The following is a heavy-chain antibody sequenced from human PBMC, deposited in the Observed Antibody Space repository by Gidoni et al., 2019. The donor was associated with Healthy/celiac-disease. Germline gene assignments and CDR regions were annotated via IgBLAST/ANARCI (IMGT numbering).Heavy chain of an antibody. Sequence: QVQLVQSGAEVKKPGASVKVSCKASGYTFTSYYMHWVRQAPGQGLEWMGIINPSGGSTSYAQKFQGRVTMTRDTSTSTVYMELSSLRSEDTAVYYCARQLLYYYDSETDAFDIWGQGTMVTVSS. V-gene: IGHV1-46*01. CDR3: ARQLLYYYDSETDAFDI. CDR2: INPSGGST. J-gene: IGHJ3*02. CDR1: GYTFTSYY. D-gene: IGHD3-22*01.